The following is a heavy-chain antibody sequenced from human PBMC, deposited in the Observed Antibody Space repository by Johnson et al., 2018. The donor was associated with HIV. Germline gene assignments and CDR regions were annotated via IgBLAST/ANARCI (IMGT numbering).Heavy chain of an antibody. J-gene: IGHJ3*02. CDR3: ARARDWNYGDI. V-gene: IGHV3-30-3*01. Sequence: QVQLVESGGGVVQPGRSLRLSCAASGFTFSSYGMHWVRQAPAKGLEWVAVISYDGSNKYYADSVKGRFTISRDNSKDTLYLQMNSRRAEDTAVYYCARARDWNYGDIWGQGTMVTVSS. D-gene: IGHD1-7*01. CDR1: GFTFSSYG. CDR2: ISYDGSNK.